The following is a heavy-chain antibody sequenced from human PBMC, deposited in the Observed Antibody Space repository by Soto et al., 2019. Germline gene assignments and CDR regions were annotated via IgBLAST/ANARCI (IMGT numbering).Heavy chain of an antibody. Sequence: PSETLSLTCTGSGGSISSYYWSWIRQPPGKGLEWIGYIYYSGSTNYNPSLKSRVTISVDTSKNQFSLKLSSVTAADTAVYYCARVQGLWFGEFYFDYWGQGTLVTVSS. CDR3: ARVQGLWFGEFYFDY. CDR2: IYYSGST. V-gene: IGHV4-59*01. CDR1: GGSISSYY. D-gene: IGHD3-10*01. J-gene: IGHJ4*02.